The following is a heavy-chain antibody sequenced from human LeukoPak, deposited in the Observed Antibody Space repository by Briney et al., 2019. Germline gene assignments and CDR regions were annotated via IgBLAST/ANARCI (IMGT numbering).Heavy chain of an antibody. CDR3: ARDPSVYSSSWFYYYYGMDV. Sequence: GGSLRLSCAASGFTFSSYAMHWVRQAPGKGLEWVAVIWYDGSNKYYADSVKGRFTISRDNSKNTLYLQMNSLRAEDTAVYYCARDPSVYSSSWFYYYYGMDVWGQGTTVTVSS. CDR2: IWYDGSNK. V-gene: IGHV3-33*08. D-gene: IGHD6-13*01. J-gene: IGHJ6*02. CDR1: GFTFSSYA.